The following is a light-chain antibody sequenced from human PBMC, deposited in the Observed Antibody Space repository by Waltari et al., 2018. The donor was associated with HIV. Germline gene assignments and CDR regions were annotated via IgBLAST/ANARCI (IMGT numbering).Light chain of an antibody. V-gene: IGKV1-27*01. CDR3: QNYDSVPVA. CDR1: RDISND. Sequence: DIQMSQAPSSLSASVGDRVTITCRASRDISNDLAWYQQKSGEVPKLLIYGASTLRSGVSSRFRGSGSGTEFTLTINGLQPEDVASYYCQNYDSVPVAFGQGTRLEI. J-gene: IGKJ5*01. CDR2: GAS.